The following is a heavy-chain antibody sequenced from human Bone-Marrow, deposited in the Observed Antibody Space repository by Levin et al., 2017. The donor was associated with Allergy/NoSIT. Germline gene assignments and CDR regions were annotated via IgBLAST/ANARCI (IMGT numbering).Heavy chain of an antibody. CDR2: IYYSGST. D-gene: IGHD3-10*01. J-gene: IGHJ4*02. V-gene: IGHV4-59*08. Sequence: SQTLSLTSTVSGGSISSYYWSWIRQPPGKGLEWIGYIYYSGSTNYNPSLKSRVTISVDTSKNQFSLKLSSVTAADTAVYYCARLQMVRGIDYWGQGTLVTVSS. CDR3: ARLQMVRGIDY. CDR1: GGSISSYY.